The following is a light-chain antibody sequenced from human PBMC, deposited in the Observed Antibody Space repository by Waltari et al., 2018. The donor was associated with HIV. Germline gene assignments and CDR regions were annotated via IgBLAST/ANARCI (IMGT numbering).Light chain of an antibody. CDR3: CSFAGSYIV. Sequence: QSALTQPRSVSGSPGQSVTISCTGTSSDVGAYNRVSWSQQHPGKAPKVVIYDVRERPAGVPDRFSGSKSANTASLTISGLQADDEADYHCCSFAGSYIVFGTGTKVTVL. J-gene: IGLJ1*01. CDR1: SSDVGAYNR. V-gene: IGLV2-11*01. CDR2: DVR.